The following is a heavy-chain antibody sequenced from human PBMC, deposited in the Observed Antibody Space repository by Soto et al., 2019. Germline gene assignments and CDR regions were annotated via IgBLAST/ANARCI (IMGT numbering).Heavy chain of an antibody. J-gene: IGHJ4*02. CDR3: ARDSKIKFLGEDGSDY. CDR1: GYTFTSYA. D-gene: IGHD2-15*01. Sequence: ASVXVSCKASGYTFTSYAMHWVRQAPGQRLEWMGWINAGNGNTKYSQKFQGRVTITRDTSASTAYMELSSLRSEDTAVYYCARDSKIKFLGEDGSDYWGQGTLVTVSS. CDR2: INAGNGNT. V-gene: IGHV1-3*01.